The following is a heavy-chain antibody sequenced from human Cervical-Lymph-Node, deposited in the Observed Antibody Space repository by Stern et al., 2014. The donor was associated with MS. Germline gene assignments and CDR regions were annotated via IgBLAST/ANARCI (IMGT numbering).Heavy chain of an antibody. D-gene: IGHD1-1*01. J-gene: IGHJ4*02. Sequence: VQLVQSGAEVKKPGSSVKVSCKTSGGTFSAYGISWVRQAPGQGLEWMGRIIPILGAADYAPKFRGRLTIPATKSPATASTALSPLKSEDTAGYFGASPRPGTTFVGQDYWGQGPLVIVS. CDR2: IIPILGAA. CDR3: ASPRPGTTFVGQDY. V-gene: IGHV1-69*04. CDR1: GGTFSAYG.